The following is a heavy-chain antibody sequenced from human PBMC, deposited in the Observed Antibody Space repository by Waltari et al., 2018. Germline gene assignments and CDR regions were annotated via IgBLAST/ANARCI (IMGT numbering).Heavy chain of an antibody. CDR3: ATYIGASVGTAAFDV. CDR2: VSFRGAT. V-gene: IGHV4-39*01. J-gene: IGHJ3*01. CDR1: GVSITSNRHY. Sequence: QLQLQESGPRLVKPSETLSLTCTVSGVSITSNRHYWAWIRQSPGQGLEWFGPVSFRGATYISPSLKRRVSVARDTAKNQLSLILGSVTAADMAVYYCATYIGASVGTAAFDVWGQGTMVTVSS. D-gene: IGHD5-12*01.